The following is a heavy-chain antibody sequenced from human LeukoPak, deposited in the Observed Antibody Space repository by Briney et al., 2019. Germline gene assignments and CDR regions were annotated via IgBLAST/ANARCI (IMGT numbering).Heavy chain of an antibody. V-gene: IGHV1-69*06. J-gene: IGHJ6*03. CDR3: AKQLRVYYYMDV. CDR2: IIPIFGTA. CDR1: GGTFSSYA. D-gene: IGHD1-1*01. Sequence: SVKVSCKASGGTFSSYAISWVRQAPGQGLEWMGGIIPIFGTANYAQKFQGRVTITADKSTSTAYMELSSLRSEDTAVYYCAKQLRVYYYMDVWGKGTTVTVSS.